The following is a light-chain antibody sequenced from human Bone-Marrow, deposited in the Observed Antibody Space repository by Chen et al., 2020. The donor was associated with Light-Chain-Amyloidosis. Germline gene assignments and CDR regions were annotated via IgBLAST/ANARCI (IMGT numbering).Light chain of an antibody. J-gene: IGKJ3*01. V-gene: IGKV3-11*01. CDR1: QSVEND. CDR3: HQGHSWNT. CDR2: GAS. Sequence: DIVLTQSPATLSLFPGQTVSLSCTTSQSVENDLGWYQQKPGQSPKLLIYGASKRATGVPARFTASGSWTDFTLTITSLEPEDFALYYCHQGHSWNTFGPGTKLEVK.